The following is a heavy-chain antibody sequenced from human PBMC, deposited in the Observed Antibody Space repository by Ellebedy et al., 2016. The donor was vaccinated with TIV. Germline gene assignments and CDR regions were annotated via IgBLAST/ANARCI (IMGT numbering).Heavy chain of an antibody. CDR1: GYTFTTYG. CDR2: ISAFNGNT. CDR3: ARDWAATTVTIGWFDS. J-gene: IGHJ5*01. V-gene: IGHV1-18*01. Sequence: ASVKVSXKASGYTFTTYGFSWVRQAPGQGLEWMGWISAFNGNTNFAQKMQGRLTMTTDAYTTTAYMELRSLRSDDTAVYYCARDWAATTVTIGWFDSWGQGTLVTVSS. D-gene: IGHD4-17*01.